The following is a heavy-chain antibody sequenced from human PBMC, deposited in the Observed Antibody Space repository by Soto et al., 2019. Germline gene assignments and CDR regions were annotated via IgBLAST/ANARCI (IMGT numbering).Heavy chain of an antibody. J-gene: IGHJ4*02. Sequence: QLQLQESGSGLVKPSQTLSLTCAVSGGSISNGGYSWSWIRQPPGKGLEWIGYIYHSGSTYYNPSLKSGVTIPVDRSKTQFSLKLSSVTAADTAVYYCARGGVWTFDYWGQGTLVTVSS. CDR1: GGSISNGGYS. CDR2: IYHSGST. D-gene: IGHD3-16*01. V-gene: IGHV4-30-2*01. CDR3: ARGGVWTFDY.